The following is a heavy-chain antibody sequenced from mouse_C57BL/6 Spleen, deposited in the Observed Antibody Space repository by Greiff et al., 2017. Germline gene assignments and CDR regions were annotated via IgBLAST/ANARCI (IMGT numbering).Heavy chain of an antibody. Sequence: EVKLMESGGGLVKPGGSLKLSCAASGFTFSDYGMHWVRQAPETGLEWVAYISSGSSTIYYADPVKGRFTISRDNDKNTLFLQMTSLRSEDTAMYYCARRAGTWGAFDDWGQGTTLTVSS. CDR1: GFTFSDYG. V-gene: IGHV5-17*01. D-gene: IGHD3-3*01. CDR2: ISSGSSTI. CDR3: ARRAGTWGAFDD. J-gene: IGHJ2*01.